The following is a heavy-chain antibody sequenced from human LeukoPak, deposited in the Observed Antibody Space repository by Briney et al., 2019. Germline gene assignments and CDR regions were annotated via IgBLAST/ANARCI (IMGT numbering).Heavy chain of an antibody. D-gene: IGHD5-12*01. CDR2: TYYRSKWYY. V-gene: IGHV6-1*01. J-gene: IGHJ4*02. CDR3: ARGATAHFDY. Sequence: SQTLSLTSAISGDSVSSNSVAWNWVRQSPSRGLEWLGRTYYRSKWYYDYAVSVKSRITINPDTSKNQFSLQLNSVTPEDTAVYYCARGATAHFDYWGQGTLVTVSS. CDR1: GDSVSSNSVA.